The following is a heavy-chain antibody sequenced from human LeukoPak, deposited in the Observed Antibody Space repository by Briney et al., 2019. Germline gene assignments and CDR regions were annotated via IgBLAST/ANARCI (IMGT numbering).Heavy chain of an antibody. Sequence: PGGSLRLSCAASGFTFSSYSMNWVRQAPGKGLEWVSSISSSSSYIYYADSVKGRFTISRDNSKNTLYLQMNSLRAEDTAVYYCAKARRGQQLVLKFDYWGQGTLVTVSS. CDR2: ISSSSSYI. CDR3: AKARRGQQLVLKFDY. J-gene: IGHJ4*02. D-gene: IGHD6-13*01. V-gene: IGHV3-21*04. CDR1: GFTFSSYS.